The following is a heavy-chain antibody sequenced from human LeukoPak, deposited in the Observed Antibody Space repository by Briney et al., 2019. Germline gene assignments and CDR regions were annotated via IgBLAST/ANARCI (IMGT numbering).Heavy chain of an antibody. CDR1: GITLSNYG. V-gene: IGHV3-23*01. J-gene: IGHJ4*02. D-gene: IGHD3-22*01. Sequence: GGSLRLSCAVSGITLSNYGMSWVRQAPGKGPEWVAGISGSGGSAYYADAVKGRFTISRDNPKNTLYLQMNSLRVEDTAVYFCAKRGVVIRVILVGFHKEAYYFDSWGQGALVTVSP. CDR3: AKRGVVIRVILVGFHKEAYYFDS. CDR2: ISGSGGSA.